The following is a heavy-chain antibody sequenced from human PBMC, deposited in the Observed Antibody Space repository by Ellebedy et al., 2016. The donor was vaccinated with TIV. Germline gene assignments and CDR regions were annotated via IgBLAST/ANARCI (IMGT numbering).Heavy chain of an antibody. V-gene: IGHV5-51*01. CDR2: IYPDDSET. CDR1: GYSFTNYW. CDR3: ARMVYGSGWDGYFDP. D-gene: IGHD6-19*01. J-gene: IGHJ5*02. Sequence: GESLKISCKGSGYSFTNYWIGWVRQMPGKGLEWLGIIYPDDSETRYRPSFQGQVTISADKSINSAYLQWSSLKASDTAMYYCARMVYGSGWDGYFDPWGQGTLVTVSS.